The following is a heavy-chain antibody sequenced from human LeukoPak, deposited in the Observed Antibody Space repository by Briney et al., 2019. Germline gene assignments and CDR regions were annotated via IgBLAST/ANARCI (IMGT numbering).Heavy chain of an antibody. J-gene: IGHJ4*02. V-gene: IGHV1-18*01. CDR1: GYTFTSYG. CDR2: ISGYNGNT. CDR3: ARDLVRQGVGADY. Sequence: ASVKVSCKASGYTFTSYGISWVRQAPGQGLEWMGWISGYNGNTNYAQNFQGRVTMTTDTSTSTAYMELRSLRSDGTAVYYCARDLVRQGVGADYWGQGTLVTVSS. D-gene: IGHD4/OR15-4a*01.